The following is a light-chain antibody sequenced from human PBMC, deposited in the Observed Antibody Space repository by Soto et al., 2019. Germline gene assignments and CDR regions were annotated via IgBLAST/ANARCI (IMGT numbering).Light chain of an antibody. V-gene: IGKV1-5*03. CDR1: QSISFW. J-gene: IGKJ1*01. CDR3: QHYQSYLWT. CDR2: KAS. Sequence: QITPVPSTPSASVRDRVPHTLPANQSISFWLAWYQQKPGKAPKVLIYKASTLESGVPSRFSGSGSGTEFTLTINGLQPDDFATYYCQHYQSYLWTFGQGTKVDIK.